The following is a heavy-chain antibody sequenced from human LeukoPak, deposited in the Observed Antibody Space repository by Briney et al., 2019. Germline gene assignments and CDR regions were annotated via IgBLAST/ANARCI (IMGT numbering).Heavy chain of an antibody. V-gene: IGHV3-21*01. J-gene: IGHJ4*02. D-gene: IGHD3-16*02. Sequence: KPGGSLRLSCAASGFTFSSYNMNWVRQAPGKGLEWVSSITSSSSYIYYADSVKGRFTISRDNAKNSLYLQMNSLRAEDTAVYYCAKVWGLSNYFDYWGQGTLVTVSS. CDR2: ITSSSSYI. CDR1: GFTFSSYN. CDR3: AKVWGLSNYFDY.